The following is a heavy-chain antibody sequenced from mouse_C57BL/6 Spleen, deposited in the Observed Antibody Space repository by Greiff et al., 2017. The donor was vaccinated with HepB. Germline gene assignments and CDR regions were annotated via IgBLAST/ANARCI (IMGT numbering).Heavy chain of an antibody. V-gene: IGHV3-6*01. CDR2: ISYDGSN. CDR3: ARGPLLDY. D-gene: IGHD6-1*01. J-gene: IGHJ2*01. Sequence: EVKLMESGPGLVKPSQSLSLTCSVTGYSITSGYYWNWIRQFPGNKLEWMGYISYDGSNNYNPSLKNRISITRDTSKNQFFLKLNSVTTEDTATYYCARGPLLDYWGQGTTLTVSS. CDR1: GYSITSGYY.